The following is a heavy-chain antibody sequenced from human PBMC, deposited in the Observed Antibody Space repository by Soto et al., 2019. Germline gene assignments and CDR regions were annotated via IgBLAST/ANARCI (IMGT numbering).Heavy chain of an antibody. V-gene: IGHV4-39*01. CDR1: GGSISSRSYY. D-gene: IGHD2-2*01. J-gene: IGHJ4*02. Sequence: PSETLSLTCTVSGGSISSRSYYWGWIRQPPGKGLEWIGSIYYSGNTYYNPSLKSRVTISVDTSKNQFSLSLTSVTAADTAVYYCAGHKDTSSRYLLPDYWGQGTLVTVSS. CDR3: AGHKDTSSRYLLPDY. CDR2: IYYSGNT.